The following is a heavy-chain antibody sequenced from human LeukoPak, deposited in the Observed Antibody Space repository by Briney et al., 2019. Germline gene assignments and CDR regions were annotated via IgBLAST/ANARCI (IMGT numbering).Heavy chain of an antibody. Sequence: PSETLSLTCTVSGSISGYYWSWIRPPPGKGLEWIGYIYTSGSTNYNPSLESRVTLSVDTSKNQFSLDLSSVTAADTAVYYCARQKCTSASCLTKNAFDIWGQGTMVTVSS. CDR1: GSISGYY. CDR3: ARQKCTSASCLTKNAFDI. J-gene: IGHJ3*02. V-gene: IGHV4-4*09. CDR2: IYTSGST. D-gene: IGHD2-2*01.